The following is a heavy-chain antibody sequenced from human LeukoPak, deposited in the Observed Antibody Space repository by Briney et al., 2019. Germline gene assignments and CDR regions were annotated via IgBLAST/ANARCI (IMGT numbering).Heavy chain of an antibody. CDR2: MYHSGST. V-gene: IGHV4-34*01. Sequence: PSETLSLTCAVYGGSFSGYYWSWIRQPPGKGLEWIGEMYHSGSTNYNPSLKSRVTISVDTSRNQFSLKLSSVTAADTAVYYCARADYDFWSGYYRTFDYWGQGTLVTVSS. CDR1: GGSFSGYY. D-gene: IGHD3-3*01. CDR3: ARADYDFWSGYYRTFDY. J-gene: IGHJ4*02.